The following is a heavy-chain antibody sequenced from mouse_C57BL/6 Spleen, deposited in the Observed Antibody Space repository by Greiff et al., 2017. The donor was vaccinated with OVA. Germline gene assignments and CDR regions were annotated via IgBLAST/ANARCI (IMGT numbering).Heavy chain of an antibody. Sequence: EVHLVESGGDLVKPGGSLKLSCAASGFTFSSYGMSWVRQTPDKRLEWVATISSGGSYTYYPDSVKGRFTIYRDNAKNTLYLQMSSLKSEDTAMYYCADYGSSPLFAYWGQGTLVTVSA. V-gene: IGHV5-6*01. CDR2: ISSGGSYT. CDR3: ADYGSSPLFAY. D-gene: IGHD1-1*01. CDR1: GFTFSSYG. J-gene: IGHJ3*01.